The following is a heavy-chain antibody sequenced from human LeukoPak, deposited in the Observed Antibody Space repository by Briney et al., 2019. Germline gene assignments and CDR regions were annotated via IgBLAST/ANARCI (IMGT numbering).Heavy chain of an antibody. CDR1: GGSVSSGSYY. CDR3: ASEGITMVRGVTVNWFDP. Sequence: SETLSLTCTVSGGSVSSGSYYWSWIRQPPGKGLEWIGYIYYSGSTNYNPSLKSRVTISADTSKNQFSLKLSSVTAADTAVYYCASEGITMVRGVTVNWFDPWGQGTLVTVSS. CDR2: IYYSGST. J-gene: IGHJ5*02. D-gene: IGHD3-10*01. V-gene: IGHV4-61*01.